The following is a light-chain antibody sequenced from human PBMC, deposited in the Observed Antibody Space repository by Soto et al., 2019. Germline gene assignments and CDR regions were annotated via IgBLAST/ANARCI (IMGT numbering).Light chain of an antibody. Sequence: QSALTQPASVSGSPGESIIISCTGSSSDIGAYDYVSWYQHHPGRAPKVIIFEVNDRASGVSHRFSGSKSGNTASLTISGLQAEDEADYYCCSYTVTTSPWVFGGGTKLTVL. CDR2: EVN. J-gene: IGLJ3*02. CDR3: CSYTVTTSPWV. CDR1: SSDIGAYDY. V-gene: IGLV2-14*01.